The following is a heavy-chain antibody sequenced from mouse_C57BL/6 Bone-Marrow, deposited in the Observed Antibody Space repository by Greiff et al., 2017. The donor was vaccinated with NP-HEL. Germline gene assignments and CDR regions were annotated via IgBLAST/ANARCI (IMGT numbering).Heavy chain of an antibody. J-gene: IGHJ3*01. CDR3: ARKGIYYGNYLAWFAY. Sequence: QVQRKQVGAELVKPGASVKMSCKASGYTFTSYWITWVKQRPGQGLEWIGDIYPGSGSTNYNEKFKSKATLTVDTSSSTAYMQLSSLTSEDSAVYYYARKGIYYGNYLAWFAYWGQGTLVTVSA. CDR2: IYPGSGST. CDR1: GYTFTSYW. V-gene: IGHV1-55*01. D-gene: IGHD2-1*01.